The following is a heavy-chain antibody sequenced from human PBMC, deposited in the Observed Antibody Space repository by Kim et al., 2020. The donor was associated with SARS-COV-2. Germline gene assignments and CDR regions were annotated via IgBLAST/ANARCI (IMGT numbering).Heavy chain of an antibody. CDR1: GYSFTGYN. V-gene: IGHV1-2*06. Sequence: ASVKVSYKASGYSFTGYNMHWVRQAPGQGLEWMGRINPNSGDTNYAQKFQGRVTMTRDTSISTAYMDLSRLISDDTAVYYCARDSALLPHYFDYWGQGTLVTVSS. D-gene: IGHD3-10*01. CDR3: ARDSALLPHYFDY. J-gene: IGHJ4*02. CDR2: INPNSGDT.